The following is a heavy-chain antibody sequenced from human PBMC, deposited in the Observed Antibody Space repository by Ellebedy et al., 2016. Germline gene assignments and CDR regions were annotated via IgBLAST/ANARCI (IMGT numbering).Heavy chain of an antibody. V-gene: IGHV4-34*01. CDR3: ARDSYSSGWPHDY. J-gene: IGHJ4*02. D-gene: IGHD6-19*01. CDR1: GGSFSGYY. Sequence: SETLSLTXAVYGGSFSGYYWSWIRQPPGKGLEWIGEINHSGSTNYNPSLKSRVTISVDTSKNQFSLKLSSVTAADTAVYYCARDSYSSGWPHDYWGQGTLVTVSS. CDR2: INHSGST.